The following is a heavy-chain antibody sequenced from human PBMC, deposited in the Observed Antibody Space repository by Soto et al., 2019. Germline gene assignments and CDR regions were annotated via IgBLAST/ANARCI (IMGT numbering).Heavy chain of an antibody. D-gene: IGHD6-13*01. J-gene: IGHJ4*02. CDR1: GFTFSSYA. CDR2: ISGSGGST. Sequence: GSLRLSCAASGFTFSSYAMSWVRQAPGKGLEWVSAISGSGGSTYYADSVKGRLTISRDNSKNTLYLQMNSLRAEDTAVYYCAKDPSGSSWSSYFDYWGQGTLVTVSS. CDR3: AKDPSGSSWSSYFDY. V-gene: IGHV3-23*01.